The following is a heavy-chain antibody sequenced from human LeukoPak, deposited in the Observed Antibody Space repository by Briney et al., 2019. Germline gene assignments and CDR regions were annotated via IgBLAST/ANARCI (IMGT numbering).Heavy chain of an antibody. Sequence: GGSLRLSCAASGFTFSTNAMSWVRQAPGKGLEWVSAISGSGDNTYYADSVWGRFTISRDNSKSTLYLQMNSLRAEDTAVYYCAKEGRSAVAGTADYWGQGTLVTVSS. CDR3: AKEGRSAVAGTADY. CDR1: GFTFSTNA. D-gene: IGHD6-19*01. CDR2: ISGSGDNT. J-gene: IGHJ4*02. V-gene: IGHV3-23*01.